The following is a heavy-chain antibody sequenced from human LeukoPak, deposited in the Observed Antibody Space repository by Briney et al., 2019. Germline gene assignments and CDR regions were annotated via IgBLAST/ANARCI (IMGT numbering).Heavy chain of an antibody. V-gene: IGHV3-30*02. J-gene: IGHJ6*03. CDR1: GFTFSSYE. D-gene: IGHD2-8*01. Sequence: PGGSLRLSCAASGFTFSSYEMNWVRQAPGKGLEWVAYIQYDGSNQQYADSVKGRFSISRDNSKNMLNLQMNSLRAEDTAVYYCAKDRCSNGIGCLYYYMDVWGKGSTVTIYS. CDR2: IQYDGSNQ. CDR3: AKDRCSNGIGCLYYYMDV.